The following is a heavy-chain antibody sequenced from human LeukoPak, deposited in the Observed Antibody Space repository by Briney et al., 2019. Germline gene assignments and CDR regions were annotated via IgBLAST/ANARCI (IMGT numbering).Heavy chain of an antibody. CDR1: GFTVSSNY. Sequence: GGSLRLSCAASGFTVSSNYMSWVRQAPGKGLEWVSVIYSGGSTYYADSVKGRFTISRHNSKNTLYLQMNSLRAEDTAVYYCAKGSDDGSGYYFFDYWGQGTLVTVSS. J-gene: IGHJ4*02. V-gene: IGHV3-53*04. CDR2: IYSGGST. D-gene: IGHD3-22*01. CDR3: AKGSDDGSGYYFFDY.